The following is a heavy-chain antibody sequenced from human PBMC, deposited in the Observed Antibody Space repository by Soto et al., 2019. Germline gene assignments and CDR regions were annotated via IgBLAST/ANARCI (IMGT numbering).Heavy chain of an antibody. V-gene: IGHV1-46*01. J-gene: IGHJ6*02. CDR3: TTDVGRFGAYYGMDV. Sequence: GASVKVSCKASGYTFTSYYMHWVRQAPGQGLEWMGIINPSGGSTSYAQKFQGRVTMTRDTSTSTVYMELNSLKTEDTAVYYCTTDVGRFGAYYGMDVWGQGTTVTVSS. CDR1: GYTFTSYY. CDR2: INPSGGST. D-gene: IGHD3-10*01.